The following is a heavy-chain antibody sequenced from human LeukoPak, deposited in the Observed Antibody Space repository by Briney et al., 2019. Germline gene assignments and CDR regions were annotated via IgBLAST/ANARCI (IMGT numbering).Heavy chain of an antibody. V-gene: IGHV5-51*01. CDR1: GYSFTSYW. CDR2: IYPGDSDT. Sequence: KYGESLKISCKGSGYSFTSYWIGWVRQMPGKGLEWMGIIYPGDSDTRYSPSFQGQVTISADKSISTAYLQWSSLKASDTAMYYCARLVLGYCSSTSCYEGYYFDYWGQGTLVTVSS. J-gene: IGHJ4*02. CDR3: ARLVLGYCSSTSCYEGYYFDY. D-gene: IGHD2-2*01.